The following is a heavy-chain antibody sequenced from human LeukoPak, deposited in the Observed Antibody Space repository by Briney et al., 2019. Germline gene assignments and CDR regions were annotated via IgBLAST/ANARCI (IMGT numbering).Heavy chain of an antibody. J-gene: IGHJ4*02. CDR3: ASIDEQWLVLDY. CDR1: GGTFSSYA. CDR2: IIPIFGTA. D-gene: IGHD6-19*01. Sequence: SVTVSCKASGGTFSSYAISWVRQAPGQGLEWMGGIIPIFGTANYAQKFQGRVTITADESTSTAYMELSSLRSEDTAVYYCASIDEQWLVLDYWGQGTLVTVSS. V-gene: IGHV1-69*13.